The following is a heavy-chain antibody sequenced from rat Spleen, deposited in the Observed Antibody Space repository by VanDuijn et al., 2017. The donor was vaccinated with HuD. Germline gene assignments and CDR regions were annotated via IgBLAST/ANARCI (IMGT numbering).Heavy chain of an antibody. Sequence: EVQLVESGGGLVQPGRSLKLSCAASGFTFSNYGMAWVRQAPTKGLEWVATLSYDGTTTYYRDSVKGRFTISRDVAKSTLFLQMDSLRSEDTATYYCARRSYGSYKPFAYWGQGTLVTVSS. J-gene: IGHJ3*01. D-gene: IGHD1-11*01. V-gene: IGHV5-29*01. CDR3: ARRSYGSYKPFAY. CDR2: LSYDGTTT. CDR1: GFTFSNYG.